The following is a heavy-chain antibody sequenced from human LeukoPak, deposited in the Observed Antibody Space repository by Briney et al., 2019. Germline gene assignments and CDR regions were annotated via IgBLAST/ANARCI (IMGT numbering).Heavy chain of an antibody. Sequence: HGESLKISCKGSGYSFTDYWITWVRQMPGRGLEWLGIIYPGDSDTRYSPSFQGQVTISADKSISTAYLQWSSLKASDTAMYYCARSINFWSGYYYESFDYWGQGTLVTVSS. CDR1: GYSFTDYW. J-gene: IGHJ4*02. CDR3: ARSINFWSGYYYESFDY. V-gene: IGHV5-51*01. D-gene: IGHD3-3*01. CDR2: IYPGDSDT.